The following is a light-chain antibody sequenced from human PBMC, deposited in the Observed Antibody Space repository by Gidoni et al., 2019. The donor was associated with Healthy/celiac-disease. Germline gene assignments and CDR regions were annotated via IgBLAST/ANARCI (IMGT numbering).Light chain of an antibody. CDR2: DAS. CDR1: QDISNY. J-gene: IGKJ1*01. V-gene: IGKV1-33*01. CDR3: QQYDNLPPGWT. Sequence: DIQMTQSPSSLSASVGDRVTITCQASQDISNYLNWYQQKPGKAPKLLIYDASNLETGVPSRSSGSRAGTDFTFTISSLQPEDIATYYCQQYDNLPPGWTCGQGTKVDIK.